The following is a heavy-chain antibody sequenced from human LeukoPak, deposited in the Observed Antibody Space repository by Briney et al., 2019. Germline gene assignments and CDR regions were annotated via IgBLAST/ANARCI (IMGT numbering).Heavy chain of an antibody. CDR3: AGGQSHHWELLMY. Sequence: SETLSLTCAVYGGSFSGYYWSWIRQPPGKGLEWIGEINHSGSTNYNPSLKSRVTISVDTSKNQFSLKLSSVTAADTAVYYCAGGQSHHWELLMYWGQGTLVTVSS. CDR1: GGSFSGYY. D-gene: IGHD1-26*01. V-gene: IGHV4-34*01. J-gene: IGHJ4*02. CDR2: INHSGST.